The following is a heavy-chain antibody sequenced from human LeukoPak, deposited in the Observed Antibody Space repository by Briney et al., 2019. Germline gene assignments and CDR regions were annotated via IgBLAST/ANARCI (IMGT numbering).Heavy chain of an antibody. J-gene: IGHJ5*02. CDR2: INPNSGGT. CDR1: GYTFTGYY. D-gene: IGHD3-10*01. CDR3: ARPEGLYYYGPGVWFDP. V-gene: IGHV1-2*02. Sequence: ASVKVSCKASGYTFTGYYMHWVRQAPGQGLEWMGWINPNSGGTNYAQKFQGRVTMTRDTSISTAYMELSGLRSDDTAVYYCARPEGLYYYGPGVWFDPWGQGTLVTVSS.